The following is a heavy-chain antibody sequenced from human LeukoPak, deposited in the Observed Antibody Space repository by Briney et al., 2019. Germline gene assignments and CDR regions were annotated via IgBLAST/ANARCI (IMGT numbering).Heavy chain of an antibody. V-gene: IGHV4-30-4*02. D-gene: IGHD1-26*01. CDR1: GGSISSGDYY. CDR3: ARATAEWELKVFDP. Sequence: KPSETLSLTCTVSGGSISSGDYYWSWIRQPPGKGLEWIGYIYYSGSTFHNPSLKSRVTISVDTSKNQFSLKLSSVTAADTAVYYCARATAEWELKVFDPWGQGTLVTVSS. J-gene: IGHJ5*02. CDR2: IYYSGST.